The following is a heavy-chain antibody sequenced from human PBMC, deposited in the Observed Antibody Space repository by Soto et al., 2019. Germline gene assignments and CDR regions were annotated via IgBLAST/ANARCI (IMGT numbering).Heavy chain of an antibody. Sequence: HVQLVQSGAEVKKPGASVQVSCKASGYNFTSYVRHWVRQAPGQRLEWMGWINAGNGKANYSPKFQGSVPITRDTSAIPAYRQLSSLTSEDTAVYYCARGPGGPDGPGDYWGQGTLVTVSS. CDR1: GYNFTSYV. D-gene: IGHD2-8*02. V-gene: IGHV1-3*01. CDR2: INAGNGKA. J-gene: IGHJ4*02. CDR3: ARGPGGPDGPGDY.